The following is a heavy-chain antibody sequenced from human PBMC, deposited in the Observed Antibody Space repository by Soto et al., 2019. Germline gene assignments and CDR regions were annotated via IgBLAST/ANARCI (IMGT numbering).Heavy chain of an antibody. CDR2: ISGSGSST. D-gene: IGHD1-26*01. CDR1: GFTFSSYA. J-gene: IGHJ4*02. CDR3: AKDVVGSGAYYLPFDY. Sequence: EVQLLESGGGLVQPGGSLRLSCAASGFTFSSYAMSWVRQAPGKGLEWVSAISGSGSSTYYADAVKGRFTISRDNSRNTLYLQMNSLRAEDTAVYYCAKDVVGSGAYYLPFDYWGQGTLVTVSS. V-gene: IGHV3-23*01.